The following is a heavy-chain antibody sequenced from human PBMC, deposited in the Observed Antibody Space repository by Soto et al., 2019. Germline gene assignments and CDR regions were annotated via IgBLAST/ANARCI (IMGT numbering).Heavy chain of an antibody. CDR2: ISYDGSNK. D-gene: IGHD3-10*01. CDR3: AKDQGPLLWFGELSAALNYYGMDV. J-gene: IGHJ6*02. CDR1: GFSFSNYG. Sequence: SGGSLRLSCVASGFSFSNYGVHWVRQAPGKGLEWVAVISYDGSNKYYADSVKGRFTISRDNSKNTLYLQMNSLRAEDTAVYYCAKDQGPLLWFGELSAALNYYGMDVWGQGTTVTVSS. V-gene: IGHV3-30*18.